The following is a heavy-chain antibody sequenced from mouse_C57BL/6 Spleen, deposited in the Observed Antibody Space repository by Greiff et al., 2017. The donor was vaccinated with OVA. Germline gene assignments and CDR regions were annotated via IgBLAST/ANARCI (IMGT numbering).Heavy chain of an antibody. CDR3: ARRGPYDYDGNY. D-gene: IGHD2-4*01. CDR2: INPNNGGT. Sequence: VQLQQSGPELVKPGASVKISCKASGYTFTDYYMNWVKQSHGKSLEWIGDINPNNGGTSYNQKFKGKATLTVDKSSSTAYMELRSLTSEDSAVYYCARRGPYDYDGNYWGQGTTLTVSS. J-gene: IGHJ2*01. V-gene: IGHV1-26*01. CDR1: GYTFTDYY.